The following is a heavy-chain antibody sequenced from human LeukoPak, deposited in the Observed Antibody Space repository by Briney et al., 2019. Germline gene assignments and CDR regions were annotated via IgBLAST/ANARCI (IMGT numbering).Heavy chain of an antibody. CDR2: MYPGDSDT. D-gene: IGHD6-13*01. CDR1: GYGFTGHW. J-gene: IGHJ3*02. CDR3: ARRIAAAGSGFGAFDI. Sequence: GESLKISCKSSGYGFTGHWIGWVRQMPGKGLEWMGIMYPGDSDTRCSPSFQGQVTISADKSISTAYLQWSSLKASDTAIYYCARRIAAAGSGFGAFDIWGQGTMVTVSS. V-gene: IGHV5-51*01.